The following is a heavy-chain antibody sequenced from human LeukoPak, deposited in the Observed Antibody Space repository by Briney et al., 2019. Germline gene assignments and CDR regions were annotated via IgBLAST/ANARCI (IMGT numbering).Heavy chain of an antibody. D-gene: IGHD3-10*01. CDR2: ISWNSGSI. CDR1: GFTFSNFA. J-gene: IGHJ4*02. CDR3: AKEDGSGSYYNYFDY. V-gene: IGHV3-9*01. Sequence: GGSLRLSCVVSGFTFSNFAMHWVRQAPGKGLEWVSGISWNSGSIGYADSVKGRFTISRDNAKNSLYLQMNSLRAEDTALYYCAKEDGSGSYYNYFDYWGQGTLVTVSS.